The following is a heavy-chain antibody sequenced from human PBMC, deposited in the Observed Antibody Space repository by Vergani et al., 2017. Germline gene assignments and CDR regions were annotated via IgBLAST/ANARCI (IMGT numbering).Heavy chain of an antibody. D-gene: IGHD2-2*02. V-gene: IGHV5-51*01. CDR2: IYPGDSDT. Sequence: EVQLVQSGAEVKKPGESLKISCKGSGYSFTTYWIGWVRQMPGKGLEWMGIIYPGDSDTRYLPSFQGQVTISADKSTSTAYLQWSSLKASDTAMYYCARGEAYCSSTSCYTWDLDYWGQGTLVTVSS. CDR3: ARGEAYCSSTSCYTWDLDY. J-gene: IGHJ4*02. CDR1: GYSFTTYW.